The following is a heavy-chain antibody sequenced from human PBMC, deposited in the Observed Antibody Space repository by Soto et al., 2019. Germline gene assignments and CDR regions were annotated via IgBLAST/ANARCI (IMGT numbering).Heavy chain of an antibody. CDR1: GGSISSGGYY. CDR3: ARTSDRVTTLVY. J-gene: IGHJ4*02. CDR2: IYYSGST. D-gene: IGHD4-17*01. V-gene: IGHV4-31*03. Sequence: RSLTCTVSGGSISSGGYYWSWIRQHPGKGLEWIGYIYYSGSTYYNPSLKSRVTISVDTSKNQFSLKLSSVTAADTAVYYCARTSDRVTTLVYWGQGTLVTVSS.